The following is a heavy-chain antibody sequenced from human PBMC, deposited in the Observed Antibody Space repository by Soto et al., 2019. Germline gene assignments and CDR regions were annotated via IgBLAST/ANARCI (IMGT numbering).Heavy chain of an antibody. CDR1: GYTFTSYG. D-gene: IGHD2-2*01. J-gene: IGHJ4*02. V-gene: IGHV1-18*04. CDR3: AKEDGSSTSGYKFDN. CDR2: ISAYNGNT. Sequence: GASVKVSCKASGYTFTSYGISWVRQAPGQGLEWMGWISAYNGNTNYAQKLQGRVTMTTDTSTSTAYMELRSLRSEDTAVYYCAKEDGSSTSGYKFDNWGQGPLVPVSS.